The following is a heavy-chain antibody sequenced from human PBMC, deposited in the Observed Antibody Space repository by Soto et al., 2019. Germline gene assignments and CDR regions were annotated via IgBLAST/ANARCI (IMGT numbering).Heavy chain of an antibody. J-gene: IGHJ4*02. CDR1: GDTTSSADFF. D-gene: IGHD4-17*01. CDR2: VYFSGFT. CDR3: ARIRSTYGDYFDS. V-gene: IGHV4-30-4*01. Sequence: QLHLQESGPGLVKPSQTLSLACTVSGDTTSSADFFWSWLRQPPGEGLEWIGYVYFSGFTQSNPSLKSRLSMSVDTSKNQVSLKLSSVTAADTAVYYGARIRSTYGDYFDSWGQGTLVTVSS.